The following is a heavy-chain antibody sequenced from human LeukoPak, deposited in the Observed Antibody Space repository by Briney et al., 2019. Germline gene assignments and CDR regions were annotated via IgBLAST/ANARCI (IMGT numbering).Heavy chain of an antibody. CDR2: LYHSGST. D-gene: IGHD5-18*01. J-gene: IGHJ4*02. Sequence: PSETLSLTCTVSGGSISGYYRIWIRQPPGKGLEWIGYLYHSGSTYYNPSLKSRVTISVDRSKNQFSLKLSSVTAADTAVYYCAGAVDTAINYWGQGTLVTVSS. CDR1: GGSISGYY. CDR3: AGAVDTAINY. V-gene: IGHV4-59*12.